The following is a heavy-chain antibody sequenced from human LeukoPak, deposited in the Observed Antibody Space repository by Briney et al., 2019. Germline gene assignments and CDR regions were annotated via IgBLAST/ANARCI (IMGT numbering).Heavy chain of an antibody. CDR3: ARPYSSGWPYSFEY. CDR2: IFPGDSDS. Sequence: GESLKISCKGSGYSFTSYWIGRVRQMPGKGLEWVGIIFPGDSDSRYSPSLQGQVTISADTSIGTAYLQWSSLKASDTAMYFCARPYSSGWPYSFEYWGQGTLVTVSS. CDR1: GYSFTSYW. D-gene: IGHD6-19*01. J-gene: IGHJ4*02. V-gene: IGHV5-51*01.